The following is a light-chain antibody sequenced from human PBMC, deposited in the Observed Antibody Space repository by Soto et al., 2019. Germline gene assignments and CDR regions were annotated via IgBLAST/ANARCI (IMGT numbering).Light chain of an antibody. CDR1: ISNIGSNP. CDR2: NNN. CDR3: AAWDDSLNAL. J-gene: IGLJ3*02. Sequence: QTVVTQPPSASGAPGQRVTISCSGSISNIGSNPVSWYQQLPGTAPQLLIYNNNERPSGVPDRFSGSKSGTSASLAISGLQSEDEGDYYCAAWDDSLNALFGGGTKLTVL. V-gene: IGLV1-44*01.